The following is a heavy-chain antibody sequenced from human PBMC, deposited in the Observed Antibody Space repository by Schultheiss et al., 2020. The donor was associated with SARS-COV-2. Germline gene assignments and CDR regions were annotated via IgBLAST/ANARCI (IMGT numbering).Heavy chain of an antibody. V-gene: IGHV3-23*01. CDR3: ARTHYSGSYLFDY. CDR1: GFSFNTYA. D-gene: IGHD1-26*01. CDR2: ISSGGGST. Sequence: GESLKISCSASGFSFNTYAMSWVRQAPGKGLEWVAAISSGGGSTYYADSVKGRFTISRDNSKNTLYLQMNSLRAEDTAVYYCARTHYSGSYLFDYWGQGTLVTVSS. J-gene: IGHJ4*02.